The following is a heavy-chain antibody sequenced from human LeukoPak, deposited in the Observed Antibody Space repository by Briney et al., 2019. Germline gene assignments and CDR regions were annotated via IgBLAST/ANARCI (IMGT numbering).Heavy chain of an antibody. Sequence: GGSLRLSCAASGFTFSSYWMTWVRQAPGKGLEWVSGTNWNGGSTGYADSVKGRFTISRDNAKNSLYLQMNSLRDEDTALYYCARNRDSSGYYPSDVFDIWGQGTMVTVSS. D-gene: IGHD3-22*01. J-gene: IGHJ3*02. CDR3: ARNRDSSGYYPSDVFDI. CDR1: GFTFSSYW. V-gene: IGHV3-20*04. CDR2: TNWNGGST.